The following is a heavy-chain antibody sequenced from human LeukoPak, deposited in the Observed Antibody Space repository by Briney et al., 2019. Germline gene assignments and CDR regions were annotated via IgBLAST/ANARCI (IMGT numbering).Heavy chain of an antibody. V-gene: IGHV3-23*01. Sequence: GGSLRLSCAASGFTFSSYTVSWVRQAPGKGLEWVSTITTSDGNTYYADSVKGRFTVSRDNSKNTLFLQMNSLRAEDTAVYYCAKDGGLWVSAHWGDSWGRGTLVTVSS. D-gene: IGHD7-27*01. CDR3: AKDGGLWVSAHWGDS. CDR1: GFTFSSYT. J-gene: IGHJ4*02. CDR2: ITTSDGNT.